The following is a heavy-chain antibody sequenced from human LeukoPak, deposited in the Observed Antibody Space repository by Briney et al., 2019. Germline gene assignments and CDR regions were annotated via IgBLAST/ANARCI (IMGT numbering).Heavy chain of an antibody. J-gene: IGHJ4*02. CDR2: IYHSGST. Sequence: SETLSLTCTVSGYSISSGYYWGWIRRPPGKGLEWIGSIYHSGSTYYNPSLKSRVTISVDTSKNQFSLKLSSVTAADTAMYYCARQLGYSYGLDYWGQGTLVTVSS. D-gene: IGHD5-18*01. CDR1: GYSISSGYY. V-gene: IGHV4-38-2*02. CDR3: ARQLGYSYGLDY.